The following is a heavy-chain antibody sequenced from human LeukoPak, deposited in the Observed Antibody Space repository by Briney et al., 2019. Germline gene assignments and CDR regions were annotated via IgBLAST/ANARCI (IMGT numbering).Heavy chain of an antibody. CDR1: SGSVSSADYY. V-gene: IGHV4-61*08. CDR3: ARDQGEGSHRHAFDI. D-gene: IGHD2-21*01. CDR2: IYHTGSN. J-gene: IGHJ3*02. Sequence: SSETLSLTCTVSSGSVSSADYYWSWIRHPPGETLEWIGYIYHTGSNNYKYSLKSRVTISLDTSKNRFSLRLTSMTAADTAIYYCARDQGEGSHRHAFDIWGQGTMVTVSS.